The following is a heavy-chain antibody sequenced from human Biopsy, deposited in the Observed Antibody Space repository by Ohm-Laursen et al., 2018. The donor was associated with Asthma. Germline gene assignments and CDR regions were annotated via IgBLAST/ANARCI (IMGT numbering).Heavy chain of an antibody. J-gene: IGHJ4*02. D-gene: IGHD3-16*01. CDR1: GFTFMTYG. CDR3: ARDFSRAIMIGGGREHYFDF. V-gene: IGHV3-33*01. Sequence: SLRLSCTASGFTFMTYGMHWVRQVPGKGLEWVATVGSDESYTNHADSVKGRFTISRDNSKNTLHLQMNSLSPEDTAVYYCARDFSRAIMIGGGREHYFDFWGQGTLVTVSS. CDR2: VGSDESYT.